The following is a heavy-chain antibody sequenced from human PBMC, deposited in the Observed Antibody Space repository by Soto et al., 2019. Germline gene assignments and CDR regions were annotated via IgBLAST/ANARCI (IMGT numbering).Heavy chain of an antibody. CDR1: GGSISSSNW. J-gene: IGHJ4*02. V-gene: IGHV4-4*02. D-gene: IGHD1-26*01. CDR3: ARDRWELPGLDY. Sequence: QVQLQESGPGLVKPSGTLSLTCAVSGGSISSSNWWSWVRQPPGKGLEWVGEIYHSGSTNYNPSLNSRVTKSVDKSKNQFSLKLSSVTAADTAVYYCARDRWELPGLDYWGQGTLVTVSS. CDR2: IYHSGST.